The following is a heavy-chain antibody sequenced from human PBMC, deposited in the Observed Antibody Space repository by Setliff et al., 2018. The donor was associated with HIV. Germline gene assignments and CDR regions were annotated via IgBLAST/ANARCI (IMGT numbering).Heavy chain of an antibody. CDR3: ARGTRSSVDWFDP. V-gene: IGHV4-31*03. D-gene: IGHD2-15*01. CDR1: GDSISSGGYY. J-gene: IGHJ5*02. CDR2: IYYSGTT. Sequence: PSETLSLTCTVSGDSISSGGYYWSWIRQHPGKGLEWIGNIYYSGTTYYNPSLKSRVTISVDTSKNNFSLKLSSVTAADTAVYFCARGTRSSVDWFDPWGQGALVTVSS.